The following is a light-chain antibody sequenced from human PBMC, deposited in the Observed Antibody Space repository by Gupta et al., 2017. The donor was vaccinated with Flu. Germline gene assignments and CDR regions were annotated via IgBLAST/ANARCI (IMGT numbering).Light chain of an antibody. V-gene: IGKV1-39*01. J-gene: IGKJ3*01. Sequence: RMTQSPPSLSASVGDRVTITCRRSGPADLHLSWYQQKTGQAPKLLVYAVSTLYSGVSSRFSGAGSGTEFTLTIDNVQPGDSATYYCQQTFFLPLTFGPGT. CDR1: GPADLH. CDR2: AVS. CDR3: QQTFFLPLT.